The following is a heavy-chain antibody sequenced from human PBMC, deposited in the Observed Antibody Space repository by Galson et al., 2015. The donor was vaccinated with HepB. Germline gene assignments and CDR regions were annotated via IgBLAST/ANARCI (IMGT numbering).Heavy chain of an antibody. CDR2: IDPSDSYT. Sequence: QSGAEVKKPGESLRISCKGSGYSFTSYWISWVRQMPGKGLEWMGRIDPSDSYTNYSPSFQGHVTISADKSISTAYLQWSSLKASDTAMYYCARLVDIYYDSGGRGDAFDIWGQETMVTVSS. D-gene: IGHD3-22*01. CDR3: ARLVDIYYDSGGRGDAFDI. J-gene: IGHJ3*02. CDR1: GYSFTSYW. V-gene: IGHV5-10-1*01.